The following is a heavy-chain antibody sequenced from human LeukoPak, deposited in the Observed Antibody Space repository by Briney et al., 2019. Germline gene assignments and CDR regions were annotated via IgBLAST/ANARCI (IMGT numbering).Heavy chain of an antibody. CDR3: ARGTAVAGHFDY. CDR1: AGTFSSYA. Sequence: ASVKVSCKASAGTFSSYAISWVRQAPGQGLEWMGRIIPIFGTANYAQKFQGRVTITTDESTSTAYMELSSLRSEDTAVYYCARGTAVAGHFDYWGQGTLVTVSS. D-gene: IGHD6-19*01. V-gene: IGHV1-69*05. CDR2: IIPIFGTA. J-gene: IGHJ4*02.